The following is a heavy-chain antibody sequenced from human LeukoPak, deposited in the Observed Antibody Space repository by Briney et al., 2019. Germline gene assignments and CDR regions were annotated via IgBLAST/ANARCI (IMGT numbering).Heavy chain of an antibody. Sequence: GGSLRLSCAASGFTFNSYTMHWVRQAPGKGLEWVSVISYDGSIKHYADSVKGRFTISRDNSKNTLFLQMDSLGAEDTAVYYCARDYSNYGDYWGQGTLVTVSS. J-gene: IGHJ4*02. CDR3: ARDYSNYGDY. CDR1: GFTFNSYT. D-gene: IGHD4-11*01. V-gene: IGHV3-30-3*01. CDR2: ISYDGSIK.